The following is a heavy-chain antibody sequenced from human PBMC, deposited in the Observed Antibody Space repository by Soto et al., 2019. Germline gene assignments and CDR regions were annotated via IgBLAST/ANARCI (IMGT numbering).Heavy chain of an antibody. CDR3: AKDQPGIAAAGTLLPDY. J-gene: IGHJ4*02. V-gene: IGHV3-30*18. D-gene: IGHD6-13*01. Sequence: GGSLRLSCAASGFTFSSYGMHWVRQAPGKGLEWVAVISYDGSNKYYADSVKGRFTISRDNSKNTLYLQMNSLRAEDTAVYYCAKDQPGIAAAGTLLPDYWGQGTLVTVSS. CDR1: GFTFSSYG. CDR2: ISYDGSNK.